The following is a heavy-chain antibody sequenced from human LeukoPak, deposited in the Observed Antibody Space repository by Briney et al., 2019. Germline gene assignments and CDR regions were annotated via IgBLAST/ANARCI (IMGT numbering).Heavy chain of an antibody. CDR2: INPNSGGT. Sequence: ASVTVSFKASGYTFTVYYMHWVRQAPGQGREWMGWINPNSGGTNYAQKFQGRVTMTRDTSISTAYMELSRLRSDDTAVYYCARDHYYDSSGLGDWGQGTLVTVSS. J-gene: IGHJ4*02. CDR1: GYTFTVYY. D-gene: IGHD3-22*01. CDR3: ARDHYYDSSGLGD. V-gene: IGHV1-2*02.